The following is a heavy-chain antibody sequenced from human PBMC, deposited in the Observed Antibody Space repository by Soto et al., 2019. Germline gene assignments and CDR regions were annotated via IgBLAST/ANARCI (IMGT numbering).Heavy chain of an antibody. D-gene: IGHD6-13*01. CDR3: ARALSISSSSPIHYGMDV. CDR1: GYIFTSYW. CDR2: IYPRDSNT. V-gene: IGHV5-51*01. J-gene: IGHJ6*02. Sequence: GESLKISCKCSGYIFTSYWIGWVRQMPGKGLWGVGIIYPRDSNTRYSPSFQGQVTISADKSIDTAYLQWGSLKPSDTAMYYCARALSISSSSPIHYGMDVWGQGTTVTVSS.